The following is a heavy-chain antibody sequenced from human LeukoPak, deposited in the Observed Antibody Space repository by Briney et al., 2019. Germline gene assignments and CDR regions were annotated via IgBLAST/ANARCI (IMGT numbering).Heavy chain of an antibody. V-gene: IGHV4-39*01. Sequence: SETLSLTCTVSGGSISSSSYYWGWIRQPPGKGLEWIGSIYYSGSTYYNPSLKSRVTVSVDTSKNQFSLKLSSVTAADTAVHYCARQDISQFDYWGQGTLVTVSS. CDR3: ARQDISQFDY. CDR2: IYYSGST. J-gene: IGHJ4*02. D-gene: IGHD2-15*01. CDR1: GGSISSSSYY.